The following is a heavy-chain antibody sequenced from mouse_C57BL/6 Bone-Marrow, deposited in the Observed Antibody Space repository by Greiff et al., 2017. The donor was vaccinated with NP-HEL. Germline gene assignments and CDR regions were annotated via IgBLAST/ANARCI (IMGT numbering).Heavy chain of an antibody. V-gene: IGHV1-26*01. Sequence: VQLQQSGPELVKPGASVKISCKASGYTFTDYYMNWVKQSHGKSLEWIGDINPNNGGTSYNQKFKGKATLTVDKSSSTAYMELRSLTSEDSAVYYCARSPYDGYYWFAYWGQGTLVTVSA. J-gene: IGHJ3*01. CDR2: INPNNGGT. D-gene: IGHD2-3*01. CDR1: GYTFTDYY. CDR3: ARSPYDGYYWFAY.